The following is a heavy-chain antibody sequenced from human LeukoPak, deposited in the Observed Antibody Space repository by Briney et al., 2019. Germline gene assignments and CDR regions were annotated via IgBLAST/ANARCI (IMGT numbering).Heavy chain of an antibody. Sequence: PGGSLRLSCAASGFTFSSYAMSWVRQAPGKGLEWVSAISGSGGSTYYADSLKGRFTISRDNSKNTLYLQMNSLRAEDTAVYYCARGSDGVLWFGELLGYYYYMDVWGKGTTVTISS. CDR2: ISGSGGST. CDR3: ARGSDGVLWFGELLGYYYYMDV. J-gene: IGHJ6*03. D-gene: IGHD3-10*01. CDR1: GFTFSSYA. V-gene: IGHV3-23*01.